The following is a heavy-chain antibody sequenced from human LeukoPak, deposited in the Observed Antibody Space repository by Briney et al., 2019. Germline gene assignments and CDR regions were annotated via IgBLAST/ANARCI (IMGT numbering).Heavy chain of an antibody. CDR3: VRLGLAVADLYDAFDV. CDR1: GYTFTNSW. D-gene: IGHD6-19*01. J-gene: IGHJ3*01. CDR2: VYPRNSDT. Sequence: GESLKISCEASGYTFTNSWIGWVRQVPGKGLEYMGIVYPRNSDTRYSPSFQGQVTISADKSINTAYLQWSGLRASDTAMYYCVRLGLAVADLYDAFDVWGQGTAVAVS. V-gene: IGHV5-51*01.